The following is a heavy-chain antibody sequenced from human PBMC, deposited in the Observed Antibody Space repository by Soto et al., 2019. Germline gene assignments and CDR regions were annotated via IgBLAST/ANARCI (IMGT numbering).Heavy chain of an antibody. CDR1: GFTFSSYA. V-gene: IGHV3-7*01. D-gene: IGHD6-13*01. CDR2: IKQDGSEK. J-gene: IGHJ6*02. CDR3: ARVFPLYSSLDV. Sequence: PGGSLRLSCAASGFTFSSYAMHWVRQAPGKGLEWVANIKQDGSEKYYVDSVKGRFTISRDNAKNSLYLQMNSLRAEDTAVYYCARVFPLYSSLDVWGQGTTVTVSS.